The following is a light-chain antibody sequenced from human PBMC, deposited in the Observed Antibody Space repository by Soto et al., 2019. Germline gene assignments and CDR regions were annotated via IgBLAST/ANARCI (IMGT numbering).Light chain of an antibody. CDR3: CSYSSSITLYV. J-gene: IGLJ1*01. Sequence: QSALTQPPSVSGSPGQSVTISCTGTSSDVGTYDRVSWYKQPPGTAPKVVIYEVSKRPSGVPDRFSGSKSGNTASLTISGLQAEDEADFYCCSYSSSITLYVFGTGTKLTVL. CDR1: SSDVGTYDR. CDR2: EVS. V-gene: IGLV2-18*02.